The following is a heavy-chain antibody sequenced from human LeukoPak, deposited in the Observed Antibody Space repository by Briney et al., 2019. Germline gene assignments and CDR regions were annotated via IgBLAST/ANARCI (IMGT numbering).Heavy chain of an antibody. J-gene: IGHJ4*02. D-gene: IGHD2-15*01. CDR1: GYTFTSYG. CDR3: ARLARCSGGSCYLCYFDY. V-gene: IGHV1-18*01. CDR2: ISAYNGNT. Sequence: ASVKVSCKACGYTFTSYGIRWVRQAPGQGLEWMGWISAYNGNTNYAQKLQGRVTMTTDTSTSTAYMELRSLRSDDTAVYYCARLARCSGGSCYLCYFDYWGQGTLVTVSS.